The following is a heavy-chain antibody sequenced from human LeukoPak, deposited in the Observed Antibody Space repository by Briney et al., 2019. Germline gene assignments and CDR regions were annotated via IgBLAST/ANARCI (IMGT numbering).Heavy chain of an antibody. D-gene: IGHD2-2*01. Sequence: SETLSLTCAVYGGSFSGYYWSWIRQPPGKGREWIGEINHSGSTNYNPSLKSRVTISVDTSKNQFSLKLSSVTAADTAVYYCAISSHCSSTSCYVRLGYWGQGTLVTVS. V-gene: IGHV4-34*01. CDR1: GGSFSGYY. CDR2: INHSGST. J-gene: IGHJ4*02. CDR3: AISSHCSSTSCYVRLGY.